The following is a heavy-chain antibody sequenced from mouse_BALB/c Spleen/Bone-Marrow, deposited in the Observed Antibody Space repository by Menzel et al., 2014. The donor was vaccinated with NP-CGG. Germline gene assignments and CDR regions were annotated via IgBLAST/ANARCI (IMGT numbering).Heavy chain of an antibody. Sequence: EVKLVESGGGLVQPGGSLKLSCAASGFTFSSYGMSCVRQTPDKRLELVASINSNGGSTYYPDSVKGRFTISRDNAKNTLSLQMSSLKSEDTAMYYCARGNYGNYVDYFDYWGQGTTLTVSS. J-gene: IGHJ2*01. CDR3: ARGNYGNYVDYFDY. CDR2: INSNGGST. D-gene: IGHD2-1*01. CDR1: GFTFSSYG. V-gene: IGHV5-6-3*01.